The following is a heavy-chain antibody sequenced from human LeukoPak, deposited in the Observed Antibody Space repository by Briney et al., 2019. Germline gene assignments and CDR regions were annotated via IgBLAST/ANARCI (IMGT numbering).Heavy chain of an antibody. CDR1: GASISSDEYY. Sequence: LETLSLTCTVSGASISSDEYYWGWIRQPPGKGLEWIGSIYYSGSTYYNPSLKSRVTISVDTSKNQFSLKLSSVTAADTAVYYCARDSNMGATPSFVDYWGQGTLVTASS. V-gene: IGHV4-39*07. J-gene: IGHJ4*02. CDR3: ARDSNMGATPSFVDY. D-gene: IGHD1-26*01. CDR2: IYYSGST.